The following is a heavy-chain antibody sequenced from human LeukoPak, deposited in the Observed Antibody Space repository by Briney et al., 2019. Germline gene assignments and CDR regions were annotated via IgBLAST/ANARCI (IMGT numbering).Heavy chain of an antibody. CDR1: GFTFDDYA. D-gene: IGHD6-13*01. V-gene: IGHV3-9*01. Sequence: GGSLRLSCAASGFTFDDYAMHWVRQAPGKGLEWVSGISWNSGNIGYADSVKGRFTISRDNAKNSLYLQMNSLRAEDTAVYYCAKDTGYSSSWYFDYWGQGTLVTVSS. J-gene: IGHJ4*02. CDR2: ISWNSGNI. CDR3: AKDTGYSSSWYFDY.